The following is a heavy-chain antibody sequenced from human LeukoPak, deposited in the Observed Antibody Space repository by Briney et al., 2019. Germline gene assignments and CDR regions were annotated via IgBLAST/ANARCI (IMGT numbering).Heavy chain of an antibody. V-gene: IGHV3-30*03. CDR2: ISYDGSNK. D-gene: IGHD3-22*01. Sequence: GGSLRLSCAASGFTFNSYAMSWVRQAPGKGLEWVAVISYDGSNKYYADSVKGRFTISRDNSKNTLYLQMNSLRAEDTAVYYCARRALRDSSGYYYLPDYWGQGTLVTVSS. CDR1: GFTFNSYA. J-gene: IGHJ4*02. CDR3: ARRALRDSSGYYYLPDY.